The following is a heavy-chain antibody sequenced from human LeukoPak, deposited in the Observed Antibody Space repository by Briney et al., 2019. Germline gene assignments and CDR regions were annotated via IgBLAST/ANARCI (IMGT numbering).Heavy chain of an antibody. J-gene: IGHJ5*02. CDR3: ARRIDRGWGSMFDP. Sequence: AASVTVSCKASGYTFTSYYMHWVRQAPGQGLEWMGLINPTGGSTGYAQKFQGRVTMTRDTSTSTVYMELSSLRSEDTAVYYCARRIDRGWGSMFDPWGQGTLVTVSS. V-gene: IGHV1-46*01. CDR1: GYTFTSYY. CDR2: INPTGGST. D-gene: IGHD3-16*01.